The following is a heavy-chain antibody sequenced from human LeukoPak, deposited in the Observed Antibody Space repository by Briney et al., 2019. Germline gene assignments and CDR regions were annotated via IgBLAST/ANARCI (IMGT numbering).Heavy chain of an antibody. V-gene: IGHV3-21*01. CDR1: GFTFSSYS. CDR2: ISSSSSYI. J-gene: IGHJ4*02. D-gene: IGHD6-13*01. CDR3: ARELIAAAGSPFDY. Sequence: GGSLRLSCAASGFTFSSYSMNWVRQAPGKGLEWVSSISSSSSYIYYADSVKDRFTISRDNAKNSLYLQMNSLRAEDTAVYYCARELIAAAGSPFDYWGQGTLVTVSS.